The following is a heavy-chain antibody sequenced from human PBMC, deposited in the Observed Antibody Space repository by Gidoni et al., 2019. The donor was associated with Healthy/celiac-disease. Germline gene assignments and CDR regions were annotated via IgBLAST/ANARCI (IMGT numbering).Heavy chain of an antibody. CDR2: ISSSSSTI. J-gene: IGHJ6*02. Sequence: EVQLVESGGGLLQPGGSLRLSCAASGFTFSSYSMNWVRQAPGKGLEWVSYISSSSSTIYYADSVKGRFTISRDNAKNSLYLQMNSLRDEDTAVYYCARDNYDFWSGYYKGGYYYGMDVWGQGTTVTVSS. CDR1: GFTFSSYS. V-gene: IGHV3-48*02. D-gene: IGHD3-3*01. CDR3: ARDNYDFWSGYYKGGYYYGMDV.